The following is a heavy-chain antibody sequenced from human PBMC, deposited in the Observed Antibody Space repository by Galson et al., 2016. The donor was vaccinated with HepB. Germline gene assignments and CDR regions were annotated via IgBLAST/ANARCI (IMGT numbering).Heavy chain of an antibody. V-gene: IGHV4-59*01. J-gene: IGHJ4*02. D-gene: IGHD2-8*01. CDR1: GGSITPYY. Sequence: SETLSLTCAVSGGSITPYYWHWIRQPPGKGLEWIGFVSDTGSTSYNPVLESRVTISVDTSKSQFSLNLNSVTAADTAVYYCAREWSAFDFWGQGTLVTVS. CDR3: AREWSAFDF. CDR2: VSDTGST.